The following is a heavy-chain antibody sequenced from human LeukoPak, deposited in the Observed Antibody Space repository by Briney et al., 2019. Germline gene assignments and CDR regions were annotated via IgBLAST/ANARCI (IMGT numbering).Heavy chain of an antibody. CDR1: GFTVSSNY. V-gene: IGHV3-66*01. CDR2: IYSGGST. CDR3: ARVLKDIVVVTATLADYYGMGV. J-gene: IGHJ6*02. D-gene: IGHD2-21*02. Sequence: HTGGSLRLSCAASGFTVSSNYMSWVRQAPGKGLEWVSVIYSGGSTYYADSVKGRFTISRDNSKNTLYLQMNSLRAEDTAVYYCARVLKDIVVVTATLADYYGMGVWGQGTTVTVSS.